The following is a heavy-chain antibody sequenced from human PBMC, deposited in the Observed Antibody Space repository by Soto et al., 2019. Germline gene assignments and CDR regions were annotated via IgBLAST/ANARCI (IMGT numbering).Heavy chain of an antibody. CDR2: IYYSGST. CDR3: ARLETTVNYFDY. V-gene: IGHV4-59*01. D-gene: IGHD4-17*01. CDR1: GGSISSYY. J-gene: IGHJ4*02. Sequence: SETLSLTCTVSGGSISSYYCSWIRQPPGKGPEWIGYIYYSGSTNYNPSLKSRVTISVDTSKNQFSLKLSSVTAADTAVYYCARLETTVNYFDYWGQGTLVTVSS.